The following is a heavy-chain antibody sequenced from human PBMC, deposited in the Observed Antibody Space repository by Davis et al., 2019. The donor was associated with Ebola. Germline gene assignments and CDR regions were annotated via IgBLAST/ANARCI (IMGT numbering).Heavy chain of an antibody. Sequence: MPSETLSLTCTVSGGSIRSYYWSWIRQPPGKGLEWIGYIYYSGFTNYNPSLKSRATISVDTSKNQFSLKLSSVAAADTALYYCARLISTYSSTWWDYWGQGTLVTVSS. CDR2: IYYSGFT. V-gene: IGHV4-59*08. CDR3: ARLISTYSSTWWDY. CDR1: GGSIRSYY. D-gene: IGHD6-13*01. J-gene: IGHJ4*02.